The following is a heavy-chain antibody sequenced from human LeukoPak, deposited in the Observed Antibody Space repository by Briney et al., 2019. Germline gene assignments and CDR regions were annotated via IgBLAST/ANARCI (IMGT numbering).Heavy chain of an antibody. Sequence: GRSLRLSCAASGFTFSSYGMHWVRQAPGKGLEWVAVIWYDGGNKYYADSVKGRFTISRDNSRNTLYLQMNSLRAEDTAVYYCARDSKRGRLWGTSFDYWGQGTLVTVSS. V-gene: IGHV3-33*01. J-gene: IGHJ4*02. CDR1: GFTFSSYG. D-gene: IGHD7-27*01. CDR2: IWYDGGNK. CDR3: ARDSKRGRLWGTSFDY.